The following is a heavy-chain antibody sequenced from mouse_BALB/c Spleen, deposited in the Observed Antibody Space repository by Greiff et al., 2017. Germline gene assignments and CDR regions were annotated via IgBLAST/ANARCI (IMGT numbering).Heavy chain of an antibody. J-gene: IGHJ3*01. CDR1: GFTFSSYA. CDR3: APIYYDYRFAY. CDR2: ISSGGST. V-gene: IGHV5-6-5*01. Sequence: EVKLMESGGGLVKPGGSLKLSCAASGFTFSSYAMSWVRQTPEKRLEWVASISSGGSTYYPDSVKGRFTISRDNARNILYLQMSSLRSEDTAMYYCAPIYYDYRFAYWGQGTLVTVSA. D-gene: IGHD2-4*01.